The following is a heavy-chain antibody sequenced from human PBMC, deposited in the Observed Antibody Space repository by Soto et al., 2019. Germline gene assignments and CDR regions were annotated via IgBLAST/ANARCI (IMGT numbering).Heavy chain of an antibody. Sequence: GGSLRLSCAASGFTFDDFGLSWVRQRPGKGLEWVADINWNGGTTGYADSVKGRFTISRDNAKNSLYLQMNSLRAEDTAFYYCARSIGSKGMIDLDPWGQGTLVTVSS. V-gene: IGHV3-20*04. CDR2: INWNGGTT. CDR1: GFTFDDFG. D-gene: IGHD3-22*01. J-gene: IGHJ5*02. CDR3: ARSIGSKGMIDLDP.